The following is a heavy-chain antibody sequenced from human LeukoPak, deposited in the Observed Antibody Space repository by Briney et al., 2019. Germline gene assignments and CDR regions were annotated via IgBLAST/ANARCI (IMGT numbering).Heavy chain of an antibody. CDR1: GFTLSEYY. J-gene: IGHJ4*02. CDR2: ISSSGRYT. CDR3: ARVALLGYCTGGNCYSDY. D-gene: IGHD2-15*01. V-gene: IGHV3-11*06. Sequence: GGSLRLSCAASGFTLSEYYMSWIRQAPGKGLEWVSYISSSGRYTDYADSVKGRFTISRDNAKNSLYVQMNSLRAEDTAVYYCARVALLGYCTGGNCYSDYWGQGTLVTVSS.